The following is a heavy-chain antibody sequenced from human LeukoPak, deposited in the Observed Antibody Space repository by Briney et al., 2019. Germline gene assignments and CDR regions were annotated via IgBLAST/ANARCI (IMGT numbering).Heavy chain of an antibody. V-gene: IGHV3-30*03. J-gene: IGHJ4*02. CDR3: ARDVISRQMITLGLGF. Sequence: GGSLRPSCVTSGFTFNSYGFYWVRQAPGKGLEWVAVISYDGSKRYYADSVKGRFTISRDTSNKTAYLEMNSLRVDDTAVYYCARDVISRQMITLGLGFWGQGTLVTVSS. CDR2: ISYDGSKR. CDR1: GFTFNSYG. D-gene: IGHD1-20*01.